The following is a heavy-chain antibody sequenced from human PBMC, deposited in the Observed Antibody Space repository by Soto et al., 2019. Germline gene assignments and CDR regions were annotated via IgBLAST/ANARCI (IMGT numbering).Heavy chain of an antibody. V-gene: IGHV4-61*01. CDR3: MRSHGAY. J-gene: IGHJ4*02. Sequence: QVQLQESGPGLVKTSETLSLTCTVSGGSVSSGPYHWNWVRQPPGKGLEWIGHLSYSGTANYSPSVRGRVTMATDTSKNQFSLRLTPVTAADTAVYYCMRSHGAYWGQGTLVTVSP. CDR2: LSYSGTA. CDR1: GGSVSSGPYH. D-gene: IGHD2-8*01.